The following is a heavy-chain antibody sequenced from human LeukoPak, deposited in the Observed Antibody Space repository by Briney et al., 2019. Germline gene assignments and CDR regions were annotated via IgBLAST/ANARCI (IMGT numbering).Heavy chain of an antibody. J-gene: IGHJ4*02. Sequence: SETLSLTCTVSGGSISSYYWSWIRQPPGKGLEWIGYIYYSGSTNYNPSLKSRVTISVDTSKNQFSLNLSSVTAADTAVYYCARDFYGSVSGFASWGQEPLVTVPS. V-gene: IGHV4-59*01. CDR1: GGSISSYY. CDR3: ARDFYGSVSGFAS. D-gene: IGHD3-16*01. CDR2: IYYSGST.